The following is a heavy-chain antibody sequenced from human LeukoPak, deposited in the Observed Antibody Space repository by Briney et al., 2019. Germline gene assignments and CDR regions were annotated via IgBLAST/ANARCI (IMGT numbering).Heavy chain of an antibody. V-gene: IGHV1-69*13. D-gene: IGHD5-24*01. CDR3: ARVVLGRRWLQTSYYYGMDV. J-gene: IGHJ6*02. CDR1: GGTFSSYA. Sequence: ASVKVSCKASGGTFSSYAISWVRQAPGQGREWMGGIIPIFGTANYAQKFQGRVTITADESTSTAYLELSSLTSEDTAVYYCARVVLGRRWLQTSYYYGMDVWGQGTTVTVSS. CDR2: IIPIFGTA.